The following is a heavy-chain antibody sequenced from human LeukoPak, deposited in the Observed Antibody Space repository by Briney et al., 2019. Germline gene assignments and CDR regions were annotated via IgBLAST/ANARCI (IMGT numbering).Heavy chain of an antibody. D-gene: IGHD1-14*01. CDR2: ISTYNGQT. CDR1: GYDFTSYG. V-gene: IGHV1-18*01. Sequence: ASVKVSCKASGYDFTSYGINWVRQAPGQGLEWMGGISTYNGQTKYPQSLQGRVAMTTDTATSTVYLDLGSLRPDDTAVYYCARERRPGHSPDFSDFDYWGQGTLVTVSS. J-gene: IGHJ4*02. CDR3: ARERRPGHSPDFSDFDY.